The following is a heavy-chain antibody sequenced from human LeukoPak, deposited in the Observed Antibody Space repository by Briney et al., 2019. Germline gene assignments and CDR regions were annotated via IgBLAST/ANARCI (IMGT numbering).Heavy chain of an antibody. J-gene: IGHJ5*02. Sequence: PGGSLRLSCAASGFTFSSYAMSWVRQAPGKGLEWVSAISGSGGGTYYADSVKGRFTISRDNSRNTLYLQMNSLRAEDTAVYYCAKDPSTMVRGAPFDPWGQGTLVTVSS. CDR2: ISGSGGGT. CDR3: AKDPSTMVRGAPFDP. D-gene: IGHD3-10*01. V-gene: IGHV3-23*01. CDR1: GFTFSSYA.